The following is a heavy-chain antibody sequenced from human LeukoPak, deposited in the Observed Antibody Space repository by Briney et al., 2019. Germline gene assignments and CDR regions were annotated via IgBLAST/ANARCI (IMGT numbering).Heavy chain of an antibody. CDR1: GFTFSSYG. CDR3: AKALYSSGWYYDY. Sequence: QPGRSLRLSCAASGFTFSSYGMHWVRQAPGKGLEWVAVISYDGSNKYYADSVKGRFTISRDNSKNTLYLQMNSLRAEDTAVYYCAKALYSSGWYYDYWGQGTLVTVSS. CDR2: ISYDGSNK. D-gene: IGHD6-19*01. V-gene: IGHV3-30*18. J-gene: IGHJ4*02.